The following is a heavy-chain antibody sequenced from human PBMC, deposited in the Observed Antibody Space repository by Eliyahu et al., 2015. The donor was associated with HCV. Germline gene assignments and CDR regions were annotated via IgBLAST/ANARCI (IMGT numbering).Heavy chain of an antibody. CDR2: IIPIFGTA. Sequence: QVQLVQSGAEVKKPGSSVKVSCKASGGTFSSYAISWVRQAPGQGLEWMGGIIPIFGTANYAQKFQGRVTITADESTSTAYMELSSLRSEDTAVYYCAVYYYDSSGENYYYYYGMDVWGQGTTVTVSS. CDR1: GGTFSSYA. V-gene: IGHV1-69*01. J-gene: IGHJ6*02. CDR3: AVYYYDSSGENYYYYYGMDV. D-gene: IGHD3-22*01.